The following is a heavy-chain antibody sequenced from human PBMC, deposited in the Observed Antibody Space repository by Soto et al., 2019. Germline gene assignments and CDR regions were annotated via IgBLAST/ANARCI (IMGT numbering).Heavy chain of an antibody. CDR3: ARERGKFYETYCYERSGGVDP. D-gene: IGHD3-22*01. CDR2: LSVLNPNT. CDR1: GYTFTNYG. Sequence: QVPLVQSGAEVKKPGASVKVSCKASGYTFTNYGISWIRQAPGQGLEWMGWLSVLNPNTHYAQKFQGRVTMTRDTSTTTAYVELRSLRSADPAIYSCARERGKFYETYCYERSGGVDPWGQGTLVTVSS. J-gene: IGHJ5*02. V-gene: IGHV1-18*01.